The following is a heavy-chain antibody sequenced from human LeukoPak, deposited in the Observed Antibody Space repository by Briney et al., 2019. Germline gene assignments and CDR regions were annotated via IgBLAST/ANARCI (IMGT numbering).Heavy chain of an antibody. CDR1: GFTFSSYS. CDR2: ISSSSSYI. Sequence: GSLRLSCAASGFTFSSYSMNWVRQAPGKGLEWVSSISSSSSYIYYADSVKGRFTISRDNAKNSLYLQMNRLRAEDTAVYYCARESELVRGAFDIWGQGTMVTVSS. V-gene: IGHV3-21*01. D-gene: IGHD6-13*01. CDR3: ARESELVRGAFDI. J-gene: IGHJ3*02.